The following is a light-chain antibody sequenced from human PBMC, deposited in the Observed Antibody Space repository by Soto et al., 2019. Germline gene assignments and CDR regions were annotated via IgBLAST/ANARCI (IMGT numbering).Light chain of an antibody. Sequence: DIVMIQSPLALPVTPGEPASISCRSSQSLLHSNGYNYLDWYLQQPGQSPQLLIFLGSNRASGVPDRFSGSGSGTVFTLKIIRVEAGDVGIYYCMQSLQAPQLTFGGGTRVEIK. J-gene: IGKJ4*01. V-gene: IGKV2-28*01. CDR3: MQSLQAPQLT. CDR1: QSLLHSNGYNY. CDR2: LGS.